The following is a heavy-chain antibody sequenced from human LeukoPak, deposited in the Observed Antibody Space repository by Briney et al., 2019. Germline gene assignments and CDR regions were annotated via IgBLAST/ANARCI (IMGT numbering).Heavy chain of an antibody. J-gene: IGHJ4*02. CDR1: GDSVTNDFF. Sequence: SETLSLTCTVSGDSVTNDFFWGWVRQPPGKELEWVGSFCLGRDTYYRPSLKSRVTISVDTSKNQFSLNLNSVTAADTAVYYCARWASISREPGGFFDHWGQGTLVTVSS. CDR3: ARWASISREPGGFFDH. D-gene: IGHD1-14*01. CDR2: FCLGRDT. V-gene: IGHV4-38-2*02.